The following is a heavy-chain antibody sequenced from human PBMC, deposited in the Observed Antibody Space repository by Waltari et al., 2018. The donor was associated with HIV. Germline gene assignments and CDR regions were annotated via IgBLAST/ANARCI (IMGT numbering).Heavy chain of an antibody. J-gene: IGHJ4*02. CDR2: LSPNSGST. CDR1: GYTFSNDQ. V-gene: IGHV1-8*02. Sequence: QVQLVQSGADVKKPGASVRVSCKAVGYTFSNDQINWVRQATGQGLEWMGWLSPNSGSTGSAQKFQGRLTMTRDTSTGTAYLEMSALTSDDTGIYFCARGTSGTYFDYWGQGTLVAVSS. D-gene: IGHD5-12*01. CDR3: ARGTSGTYFDY.